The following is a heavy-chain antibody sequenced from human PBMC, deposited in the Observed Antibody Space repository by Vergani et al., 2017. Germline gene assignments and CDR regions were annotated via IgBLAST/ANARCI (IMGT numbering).Heavy chain of an antibody. J-gene: IGHJ4*02. D-gene: IGHD3-16*02. CDR3: AKVLTFGGVIGALDY. CDR2: ISYDGSNK. CDR1: GFTFSSYG. Sequence: QVQLVESGGGVVQPGRSLRLSCAASGFTFSSYGMHLVRQAPGKGLEWVAVISYDGSNKYYADSVKGRFTISRDNSKNTLYLQMNSLRAEDTAVYYCAKVLTFGGVIGALDYWGQGTLVTVSS. V-gene: IGHV3-30*18.